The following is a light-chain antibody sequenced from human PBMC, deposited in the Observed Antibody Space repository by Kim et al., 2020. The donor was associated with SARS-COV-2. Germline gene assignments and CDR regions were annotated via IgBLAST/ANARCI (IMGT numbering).Light chain of an antibody. J-gene: IGKJ1*01. CDR3: QKYSGAPVT. CDR1: QSVRSN. Sequence: EIVMTQSPATLSVSPGETATLSCRASQSVRSNFLAWYQQKPGQAHRLLIYGISTLASGIPARFSGSGSGTEFTLTISSLQSGDVAIYYCQKYSGAPVTFGPGNKVDIK. V-gene: IGKV3-15*01. CDR2: GIS.